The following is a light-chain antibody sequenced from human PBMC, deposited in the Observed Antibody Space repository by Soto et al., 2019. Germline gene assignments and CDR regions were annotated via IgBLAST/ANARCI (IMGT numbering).Light chain of an antibody. V-gene: IGKV1-5*03. Sequence: DIQMTQSPSTLCGSVGDRVTITCRASQTISSWLAWYQQKPGKAPKRLIYKTSTLKSGAPSRFSCSGSESEFTLTISSLQPDDFATYYCQHYNSYSEAFGQGTNVELK. CDR2: KTS. CDR3: QHYNSYSEA. CDR1: QTISSW. J-gene: IGKJ1*01.